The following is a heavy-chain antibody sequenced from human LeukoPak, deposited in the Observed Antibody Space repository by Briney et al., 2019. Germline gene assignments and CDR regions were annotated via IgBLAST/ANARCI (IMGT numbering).Heavy chain of an antibody. Sequence: GGSLRLSCAASGFTFSNAWMSWVRQAPGKGLEWVGRIQRKTDGGTTDYAAPVRGRFTISRDDSKNTLYLQMNSLKTEDTAVYYCTTVAYSSSTTYFDYWGQGTLVTVSS. J-gene: IGHJ4*02. CDR2: IQRKTDGGTT. CDR3: TTVAYSSSTTYFDY. D-gene: IGHD6-6*01. V-gene: IGHV3-15*01. CDR1: GFTFSNAW.